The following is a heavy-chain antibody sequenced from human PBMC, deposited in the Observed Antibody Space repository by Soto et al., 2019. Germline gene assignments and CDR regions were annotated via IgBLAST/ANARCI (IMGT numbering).Heavy chain of an antibody. J-gene: IGHJ6*02. CDR1: GGPFSGDY. D-gene: IGHD1-26*01. V-gene: IGHV4-34*01. CDR2: VYYSGST. CDR3: ARGRGTYYYYGVDV. Sequence: QVQLQQWGAGLLNPSETLSLTCGVYGGPFSGDYWSWLRQPPGKGLEWIGEVYYSGSTNYNPSLKSRVTISVDTSKNQFSLKLSSVTAADTAVYYCARGRGTYYYYGVDVWGQGTTVTVSS.